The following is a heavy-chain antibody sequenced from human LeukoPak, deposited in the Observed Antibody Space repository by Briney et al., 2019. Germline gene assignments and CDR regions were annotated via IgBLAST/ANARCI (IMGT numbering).Heavy chain of an antibody. CDR1: GFTFINFA. Sequence: GSQRLSCAASGFTFINFAMSWVRQAPGKGLERVSVISTSGRNTYYADSVKGRFTISRDNSKNTLYLQMNSLRAEDTAVYYCAKSEMRYYDSSGPHWGQGTLVTVSS. CDR2: ISTSGRNT. CDR3: AKSEMRYYDSSGPH. J-gene: IGHJ4*02. D-gene: IGHD3-22*01. V-gene: IGHV3-23*01.